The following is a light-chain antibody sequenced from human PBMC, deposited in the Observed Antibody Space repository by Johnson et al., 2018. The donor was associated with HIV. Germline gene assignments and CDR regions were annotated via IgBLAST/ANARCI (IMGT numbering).Light chain of an antibody. CDR3: GTWASRLGAGF. CDR2: DNN. V-gene: IGLV1-51*01. CDR1: SSNIGNNY. Sequence: QSILTQPPSVSAAPGQKVSISCSGSSSNIGNNYVSWYQKLPGTAPKLLIYDNNKRPSGIPDRFSGSKSGPSATLGLTGLQAGDEADYYRGTWASRLGAGFFGTGTKVTVL. J-gene: IGLJ1*01.